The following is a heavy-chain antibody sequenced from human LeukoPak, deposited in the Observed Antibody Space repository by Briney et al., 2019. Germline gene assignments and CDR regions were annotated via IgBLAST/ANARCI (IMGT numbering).Heavy chain of an antibody. CDR2: IIPIFGTA. V-gene: IGHV1-69*13. D-gene: IGHD6-13*01. J-gene: IGHJ4*02. CDR1: VRTFISYA. CDR3: ARDVGIAAAGTRGYFDY. Sequence: ASVNVSFKSSVRTFISYAISWVRQAPGQGLEWMGGIIPIFGTANYAQKFQGRVTITADESTSTAYMELSSLRSEDTAVYYCARDVGIAAAGTRGYFDYWGQGTLVTVSS.